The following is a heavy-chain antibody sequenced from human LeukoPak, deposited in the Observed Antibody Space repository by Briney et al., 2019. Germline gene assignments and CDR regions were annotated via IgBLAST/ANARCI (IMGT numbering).Heavy chain of an antibody. CDR1: GFTFSSYT. CDR2: ISSSSSYI. D-gene: IGHD7-27*01. CDR3: ARDHWDPINWFDP. J-gene: IGHJ5*02. V-gene: IGHV3-21*01. Sequence: EGSLGLSCAASGFTFSSYTMSWVRQAPGKGLEWVSSISSSSSYIHYADSVKGRFTISRDDAKNSLNLQMNSLRAEDTAVYYCARDHWDPINWFDPWGQGTLVTVSS.